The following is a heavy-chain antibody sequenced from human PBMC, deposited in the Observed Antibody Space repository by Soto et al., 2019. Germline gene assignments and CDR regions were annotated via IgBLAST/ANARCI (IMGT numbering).Heavy chain of an antibody. CDR2: IIPIFGTA. V-gene: IGHV1-69*13. CDR1: GGTFSSCA. J-gene: IGHJ6*02. Sequence: SVKVSCKASGGTFSSCAISWVRQAPGQGLEWMGGIIPIFGTANYAQKFQGRVTITADESTSTAYMELSSLRSEDTAVYYCARDRGSWNHYYYGMDVWGQGTTVTVSS. D-gene: IGHD6-13*01. CDR3: ARDRGSWNHYYYGMDV.